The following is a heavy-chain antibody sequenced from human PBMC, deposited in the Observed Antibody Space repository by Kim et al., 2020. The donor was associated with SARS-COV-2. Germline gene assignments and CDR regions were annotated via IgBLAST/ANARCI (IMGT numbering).Heavy chain of an antibody. D-gene: IGHD4-17*01. V-gene: IGHV3-7*01. Sequence: SEKYHMAPVKGRFTISRDNAKNSLYLQMNSLRAEDTAVYYCVRGLRSDVYWGQGTLVTVSS. CDR3: VRGLRSDVY. J-gene: IGHJ4*02. CDR2: SEK.